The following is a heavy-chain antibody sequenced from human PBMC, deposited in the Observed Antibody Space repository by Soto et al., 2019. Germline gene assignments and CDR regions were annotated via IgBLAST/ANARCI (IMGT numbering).Heavy chain of an antibody. Sequence: LRLSCAAAGFTFSSYAMSLVRQAPGKGREWVSAISGSGGSTYYADSVKGRFTISRDNPKNTLYLQMNSLSAEDTAVYYCAKSFSGSETLYYYYGMDVWGQGTTVTVSS. CDR3: AKSFSGSETLYYYYGMDV. J-gene: IGHJ6*02. CDR2: ISGSGGST. CDR1: GFTFSSYA. V-gene: IGHV3-23*01. D-gene: IGHD3-3*02.